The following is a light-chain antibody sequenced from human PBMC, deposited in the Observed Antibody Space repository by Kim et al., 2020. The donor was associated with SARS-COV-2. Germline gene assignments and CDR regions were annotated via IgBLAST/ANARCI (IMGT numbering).Light chain of an antibody. CDR1: QTISSTY. V-gene: IGKV3-20*01. J-gene: IGKJ2*01. CDR3: QQYGSSPPYT. Sequence: YPGERATLSCRPSQTISSTYLAWYQQKPGQAPRLVIYGASNRVTCIPDRFSGSGSGTDFTLTISRLEPEDFAVYYCQQYGSSPPYTFGQGTKLEI. CDR2: GAS.